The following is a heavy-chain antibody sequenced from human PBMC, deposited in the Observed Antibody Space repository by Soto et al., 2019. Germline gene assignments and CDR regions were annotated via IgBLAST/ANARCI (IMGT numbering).Heavy chain of an antibody. J-gene: IGHJ4*02. CDR3: AKSTLGEPGEFGY. V-gene: IGHV3-43*01. CDR2: ISWDGGST. D-gene: IGHD1-26*01. CDR1: GFTFDDYT. Sequence: EVQLVESGGVVVQPGGSLRLSCAASGFTFDDYTMHWVRQAPGKGLEWVSLISWDGGSTYYADSVKGRFTISRDNSKNSLYLQMNSLRTEDTDLYYCAKSTLGEPGEFGYWGQGTLVTVSS.